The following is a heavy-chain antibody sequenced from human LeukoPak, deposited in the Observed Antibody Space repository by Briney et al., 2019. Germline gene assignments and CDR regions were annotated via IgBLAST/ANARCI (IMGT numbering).Heavy chain of an antibody. CDR2: INHSGST. J-gene: IGHJ3*02. Sequence: PSETLSLTCGVYGGPFSDHYWSWIRQTPGKGLEWIGEINHSGSTNYNSSLKSRVTISVDTSKNQFSLKLSSVTAADTAVYYCARVTADAFDIWGQGTMVTVSS. CDR3: ARVTADAFDI. CDR1: GGPFSDHY. V-gene: IGHV4-34*01.